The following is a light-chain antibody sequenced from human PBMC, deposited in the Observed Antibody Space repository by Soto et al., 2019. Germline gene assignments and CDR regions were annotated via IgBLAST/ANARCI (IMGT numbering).Light chain of an antibody. CDR1: SSDVGGYEY. CDR3: SSYAGSNNLV. J-gene: IGLJ2*01. V-gene: IGLV2-8*01. Sequence: QSVLTQPPSASGSPGQSVTISCTGTSSDVGGYEYVSWYQQHPGKAPKLMIYEVSKRPSGAPDRFSGSKSGNTASLTVSGLQAEDEADYYCSSYAGSNNLVFGGGTKVTVL. CDR2: EVS.